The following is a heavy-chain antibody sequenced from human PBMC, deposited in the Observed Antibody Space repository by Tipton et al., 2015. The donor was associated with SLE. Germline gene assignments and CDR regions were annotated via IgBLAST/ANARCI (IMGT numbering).Heavy chain of an antibody. CDR2: IYHSGST. V-gene: IGHV4-38-2*01. CDR3: ARHSGWYLTDALDF. CDR1: GSSISNDYY. D-gene: IGHD6-19*01. J-gene: IGHJ3*01. Sequence: TLSLTCAVSGSSISNDYYWGWIRQTPGKGLEWIGSIYHSGSTYYNPSLKSRVTISVDTSKNQFSLQLSSVTAADTAIYYCARHSGWYLTDALDFWGQGTMVTVSS.